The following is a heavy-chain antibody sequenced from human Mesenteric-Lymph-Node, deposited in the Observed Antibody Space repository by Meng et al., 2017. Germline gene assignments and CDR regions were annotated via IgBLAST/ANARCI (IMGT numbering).Heavy chain of an antibody. J-gene: IGHJ3*02. Sequence: ASVKVSCKASGYTFTGYYMHWVRQAPGQGLEWMGRINPNSGGTNYAQKFQGRVTMTRDTSISTAYMELSRLKSDDTAVYYCARDPGYYYDSSGYDTGAEEDAFDIWGQGTMVTVSS. D-gene: IGHD3-22*01. CDR2: INPNSGGT. CDR1: GYTFTGYY. V-gene: IGHV1-2*06. CDR3: ARDPGYYYDSSGYDTGAEEDAFDI.